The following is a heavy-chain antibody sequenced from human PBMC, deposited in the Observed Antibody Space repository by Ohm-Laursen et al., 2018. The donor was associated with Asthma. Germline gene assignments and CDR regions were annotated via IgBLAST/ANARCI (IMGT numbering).Heavy chain of an antibody. D-gene: IGHD6-19*01. CDR1: GYNFMNYW. V-gene: IGHV5-51*01. J-gene: IGHJ4*02. CDR2: IFPGDSET. CDR3: ARSGSSGWTYYFDY. Sequence: ESLKISCKAAGYNFMNYWIGWVRQMPGKGLEWMGMIFPGDSETRYSPSFQGQVAISADKSISTAYLQWSSLKASDTAMYYCARSGSSGWTYYFDYWGQGTLVTVSS.